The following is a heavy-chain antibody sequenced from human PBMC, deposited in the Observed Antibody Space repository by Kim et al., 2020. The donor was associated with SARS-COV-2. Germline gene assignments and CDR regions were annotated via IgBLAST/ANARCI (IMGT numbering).Heavy chain of an antibody. CDR1: GGSISSSSYY. CDR2: IYYSGST. D-gene: IGHD1-26*01. Sequence: SETLSLTCTVSGGSISSSSYYWGWIRQPPGKGLEWIGSIYYSGSTYYNPSLKSRVTISVDTSKNQFSLKLSSVTAADTAVDYCGATEALYYFDYWGQGTLVTVSS. J-gene: IGHJ4*02. V-gene: IGHV4-39*01. CDR3: GATEALYYFDY.